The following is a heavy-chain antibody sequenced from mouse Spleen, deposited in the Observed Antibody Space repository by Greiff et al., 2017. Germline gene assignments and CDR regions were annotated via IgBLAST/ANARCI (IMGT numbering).Heavy chain of an antibody. CDR2: IYPGDGDT. CDR3: ARSGNGNYDWYFDV. V-gene: IGHV1-82*01. Sequence: VQGVESGPELVKPGASVKISCKASGYAFSSSWMNWVKQRPGQGLEWIGRIYPGDGDTNYNGKFKGKATLTADKSSSTAYMQLSSLTSVDSAVYFCARSGNGNYDWYFDVWGAGTTVTVSS. J-gene: IGHJ1*01. CDR1: GYAFSSSW. D-gene: IGHD2-1*01.